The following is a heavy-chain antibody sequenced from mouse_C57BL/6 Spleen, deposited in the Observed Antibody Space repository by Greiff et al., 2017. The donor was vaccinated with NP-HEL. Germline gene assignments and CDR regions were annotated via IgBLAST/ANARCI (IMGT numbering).Heavy chain of an antibody. CDR2: INPNNGGT. CDR1: GYTFTDYN. Sequence: EVQLQQSGPELVKPGASVKMSCKASGYTFTDYNMHWVKQSHGKSLEWIGYINPNNGGTSYNQKFKGKATLTVNKSSSTADMELRSRTSEDSAVYYCARSGASNYDYWGQGTTLTVSS. D-gene: IGHD2-5*01. J-gene: IGHJ2*01. V-gene: IGHV1-22*01. CDR3: ARSGASNYDY.